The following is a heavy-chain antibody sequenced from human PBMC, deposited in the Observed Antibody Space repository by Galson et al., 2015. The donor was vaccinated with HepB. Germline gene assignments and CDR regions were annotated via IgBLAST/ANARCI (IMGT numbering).Heavy chain of an antibody. CDR2: INPNSGGT. V-gene: IGHV1-2*06. CDR1: GYTFTGYY. D-gene: IGHD3-22*01. J-gene: IGHJ6*03. CDR3: ARDQGREIVVVTPGYYYMDV. Sequence: SVKVSCKASGYTFTGYYMHWVRQAPGQGLEWMGRINPNSGGTNYAQKFQGRVTMTRDTSISTAYMELSRLRSDDTAVYYCARDQGREIVVVTPGYYYMDVWGKGTTVTVSS.